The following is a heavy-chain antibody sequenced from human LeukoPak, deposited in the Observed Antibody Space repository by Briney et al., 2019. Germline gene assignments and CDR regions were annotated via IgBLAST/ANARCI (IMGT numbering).Heavy chain of an antibody. D-gene: IGHD3-10*01. V-gene: IGHV3-7*01. CDR3: ARDPGDYYFDY. Sequence: QSGGSLRLSCAASGFTFSSYAMSWVRQAPGKGLEWVANIKQDGSEKYYVDSVKGRFTISRDNAKNSLYLQMNSLRAEDTAVYYCARDPGDYYFDYWGQGTLVTVSS. CDR1: GFTFSSYA. CDR2: IKQDGSEK. J-gene: IGHJ4*02.